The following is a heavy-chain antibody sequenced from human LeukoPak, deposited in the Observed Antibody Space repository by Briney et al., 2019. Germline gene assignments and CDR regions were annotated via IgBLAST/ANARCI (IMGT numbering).Heavy chain of an antibody. D-gene: IGHD3-3*01. CDR2: ISYTGST. J-gene: IGHJ4*02. Sequence: SETLSLTCTVSGGSIGRYYWSWIRQSPGKGLEWIGFISYTGSTDYYPSLKSRVTISLDTSKNQFSLNLSSVTAADTAVYYCARGLASGYPPIPFDYWGQGTLVTVSS. V-gene: IGHV4-59*01. CDR3: ARGLASGYPPIPFDY. CDR1: GGSIGRYY.